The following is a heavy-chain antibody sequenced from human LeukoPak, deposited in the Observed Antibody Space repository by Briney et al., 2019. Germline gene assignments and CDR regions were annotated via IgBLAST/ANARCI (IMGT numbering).Heavy chain of an antibody. D-gene: IGHD6-25*01. Sequence: SETLSLSCTVSGGSLTSTSHYWDWVRPPPGKGLEWIGSIYSSGSTYYNSSLKSRVTISIDTSKNQVSLKMSSVTAADTAVYYCAKSGGYGLIDYWGQGTLVTVSS. CDR3: AKSGGYGLIDY. CDR2: IYSSGST. V-gene: IGHV4-39*01. CDR1: GGSLTSTSHY. J-gene: IGHJ4*01.